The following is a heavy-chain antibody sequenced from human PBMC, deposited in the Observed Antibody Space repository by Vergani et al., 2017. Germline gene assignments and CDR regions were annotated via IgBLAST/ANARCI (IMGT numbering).Heavy chain of an antibody. J-gene: IGHJ4*02. V-gene: IGHV3-21*01. CDR1: GGSFSPHY. Sequence: VQLQQWGAGLLKPSQTLSLTCAVYGGSFSPHYWTWIRQAPGKGLEWVSAISSSSSYIYYADSVKGRFTISRDNAKNSLYLQMNSLRAEDTAVYYCASEFTGREYWGQATLVTVSS. D-gene: IGHD1-14*01. CDR3: ASEFTGREY. CDR2: ISSSSSYI.